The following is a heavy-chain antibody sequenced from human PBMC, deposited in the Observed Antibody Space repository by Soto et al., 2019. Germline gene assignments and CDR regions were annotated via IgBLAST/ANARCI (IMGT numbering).Heavy chain of an antibody. Sequence: SVKVSCKASGGTFNNYPITWVRQAPGEGLEWMGGSIPIFGTANYAQNFQGRVTISVDESTSTAYMELSSLRSEDTAVYYCARGRGYSGDDHYYYFDMDXWGQGTTVTVS. D-gene: IGHD5-12*01. V-gene: IGHV1-69*13. CDR1: GGTFNNYP. J-gene: IGHJ6*02. CDR2: SIPIFGTA. CDR3: ARGRGYSGDDHYYYFDMDX.